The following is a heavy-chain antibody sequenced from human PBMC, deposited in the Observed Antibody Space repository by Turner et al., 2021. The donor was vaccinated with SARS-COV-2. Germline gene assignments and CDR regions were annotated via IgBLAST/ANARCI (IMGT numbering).Heavy chain of an antibody. CDR2: SYYSGST. J-gene: IGHJ5*02. CDR3: ARPNTYYYGSGDSHGRSHNWFDP. CDR1: GGSISSTSYY. V-gene: IGHV4-39*01. Sequence: QLQLQESGPGLVKPSETLSLTCTVSGGSISSTSYYWGWIRQPPGKGLEWIGNSYYSGSTYYNPSLKSRVTISVDTSKNQFSLKLSSVTAADTAVYYCARPNTYYYGSGDSHGRSHNWFDPWGQGTLVTVSS. D-gene: IGHD3-10*01.